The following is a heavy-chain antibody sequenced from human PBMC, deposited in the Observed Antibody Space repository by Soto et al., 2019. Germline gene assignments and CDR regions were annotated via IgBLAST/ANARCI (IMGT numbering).Heavy chain of an antibody. CDR2: MNPNSGNT. CDR3: ARGHYYGSGSDNGAFDI. V-gene: IGHV1-8*01. D-gene: IGHD3-10*01. CDR1: GYTFTSYD. Sequence: ASVKVSCKASGYTFTSYDINWVRQATGQGLEWMGWMNPNSGNTGYAQKFQGRVTKTWNTSISTAYMELNSLRSEDTAVYYCARGHYYGSGSDNGAFDIWGQGTMVTVSS. J-gene: IGHJ3*02.